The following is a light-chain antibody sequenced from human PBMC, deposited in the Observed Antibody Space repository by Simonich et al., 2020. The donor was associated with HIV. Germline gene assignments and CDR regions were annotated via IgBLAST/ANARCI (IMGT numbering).Light chain of an antibody. CDR3: HRINSAPTIT. J-gene: IGKJ5*01. Sequence: DILMTQSPSSLSASVGDRVTITCRASQTISNYLNWYQQKPGKAPKLLIYAASRLQSGVPSGFSGSGSWTDFTVAIVRRLAENVADYYSHRINSAPTITVGLGTRLEI. CDR2: AAS. CDR1: QTISNY. V-gene: IGKV1-39*01.